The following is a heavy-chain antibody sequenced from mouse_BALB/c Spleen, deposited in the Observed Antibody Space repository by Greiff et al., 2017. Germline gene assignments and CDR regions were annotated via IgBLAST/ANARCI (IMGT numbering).Heavy chain of an antibody. V-gene: IGHV2-2*02. D-gene: IGHD1-1*01. CDR1: GFSLTSYG. J-gene: IGHJ2*01. Sequence: VQLQQPGPGLVQPSQSLSITCTVSGFSLTSYGVHWVRQSPGKGLEWLGVIWSGGSTDYNAAFISRLSISKDNSKSQVFFKMNSLQANDTAIYYCARNHGSSYFDYWGQGTTLTVSS. CDR2: IWSGGST. CDR3: ARNHGSSYFDY.